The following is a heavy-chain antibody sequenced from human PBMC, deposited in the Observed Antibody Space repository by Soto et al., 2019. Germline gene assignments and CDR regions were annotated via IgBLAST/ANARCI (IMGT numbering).Heavy chain of an antibody. CDR3: ARVRGLAATPLRYCYCGMDV. J-gene: IGHJ6*02. V-gene: IGHV3-33*01. CDR2: IGNDGSNK. D-gene: IGHD2-15*01. CDR1: GFTFSSYG. Sequence: QVQLVESGGGVVQPGRSLRLSCAASGFTFSSYGMHWVRQAPGKGLEWVAVIGNDGSNKYYADSVKGRFTNSRDNSKNTLYLQVNSQGDESTAVYYCARVRGLAATPLRYCYCGMDVWGQGTTVTVTS.